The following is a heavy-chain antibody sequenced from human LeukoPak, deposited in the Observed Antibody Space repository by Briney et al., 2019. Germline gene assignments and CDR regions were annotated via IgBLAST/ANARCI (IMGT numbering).Heavy chain of an antibody. CDR1: GFTFGTYA. CDR2: ISGPGGST. V-gene: IGHV3-23*01. Sequence: GGSLRLSCAASGFTFGTYAMSWVRQAPGKGLEWVSTISGPGGSTYYADSVKGRFTISRDNSKNTLYVQMSSLRDEDTAVYYCAKGALLIQEYFQHWGQGTLVTVSS. J-gene: IGHJ1*01. D-gene: IGHD5-18*01. CDR3: AKGALLIQEYFQH.